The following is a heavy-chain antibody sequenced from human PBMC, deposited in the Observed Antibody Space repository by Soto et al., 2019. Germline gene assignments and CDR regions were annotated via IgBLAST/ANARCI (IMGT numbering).Heavy chain of an antibody. CDR3: ARLVDTADFDY. J-gene: IGHJ4*02. Sequence: QVRLVQSGAEVKKPGSSVKVSCKASGGTFSSYTISWVRQAPGQGLEWMGRIIPILGIANYAQKFQGRVTITAEKSTSTAYMELSSLRSEDTAVYYCARLVDTADFDYWGQGTLVTVSS. CDR1: GGTFSSYT. CDR2: IIPILGIA. V-gene: IGHV1-69*02. D-gene: IGHD5-18*01.